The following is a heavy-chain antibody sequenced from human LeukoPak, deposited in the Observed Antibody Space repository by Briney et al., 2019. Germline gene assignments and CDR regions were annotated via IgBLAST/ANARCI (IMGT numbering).Heavy chain of an antibody. J-gene: IGHJ4*02. CDR1: GFTFSSYG. CDR2: ISGAGGST. Sequence: GGTLRLSCAASGFTFSSYGMSWVRQAPGKGLEWVSAISGAGGSTNYAASVKGRFTISRDNSKNTLYLQMNSLRAEDTAVYYCAGLPAYYYDTSGFYFDYWGQGTLVTVSS. CDR3: AGLPAYYYDTSGFYFDY. V-gene: IGHV3-23*01. D-gene: IGHD3-22*01.